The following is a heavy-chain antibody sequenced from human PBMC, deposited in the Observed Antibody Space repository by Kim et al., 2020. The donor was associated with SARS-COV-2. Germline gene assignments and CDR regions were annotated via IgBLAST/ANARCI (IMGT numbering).Heavy chain of an antibody. V-gene: IGHV3-23*01. CDR1: GFTFSSYA. D-gene: IGHD1-7*01. CDR3: AKSTGTGRNWFDP. Sequence: GGSLRLSCSASGFTFSSYAMSWVRQAPGRGLEWVSAIGPYGTGTYYSDSVTGRFTISRENSRNTLYLQMNSLRAEDTAIYYCAKSTGTGRNWFDPWGQGTLVTVSS. CDR2: IGPYGTGT. J-gene: IGHJ5*02.